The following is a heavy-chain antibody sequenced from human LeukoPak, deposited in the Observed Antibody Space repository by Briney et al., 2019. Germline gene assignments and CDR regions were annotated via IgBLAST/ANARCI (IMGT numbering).Heavy chain of an antibody. CDR3: ARDGYSGSDAL. Sequence: SETLSLTCTVSGGSISTYYWSWIRQPPGNGLEWIGYIYHSGSTKYNPSLKSRVTISVDTSQNQFSLKLSSVTAADTAVYYCARDGYSGSDALWGQGTLVTVSS. J-gene: IGHJ4*02. CDR1: GGSISTYY. D-gene: IGHD5-12*01. V-gene: IGHV4-59*01. CDR2: IYHSGST.